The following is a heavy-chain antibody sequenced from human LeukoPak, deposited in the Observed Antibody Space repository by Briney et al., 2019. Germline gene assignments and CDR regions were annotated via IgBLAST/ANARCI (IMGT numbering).Heavy chain of an antibody. CDR2: IRSNSDGGTI. D-gene: IGHD3-22*01. V-gene: IGHV3-15*07. Sequence: PGGSLRLSCGTSGFTFSNAWMNWVRQAPGKGLEWVGRIRSNSDGGTIDYAAPVKGRFALSRDDSKNTLYLQMNSLQTEDTAVYYCATDFYDTTWGQGTLVTVSS. CDR3: ATDFYDTT. CDR1: GFTFSNAW. J-gene: IGHJ5*02.